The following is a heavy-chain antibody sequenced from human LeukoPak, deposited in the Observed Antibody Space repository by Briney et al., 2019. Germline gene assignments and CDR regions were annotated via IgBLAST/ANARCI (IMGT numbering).Heavy chain of an antibody. CDR2: IIPIFGTA. Sequence: PSVKVSCKAAGGTFSSYAISWVRQAPGQGLEWMGGIIPIFGTANYAQKFQGRVTITTDESTSTAYMELSSLRSEDTAVYYCARVPNLYYYYYMDVWGKGTTVTVSS. J-gene: IGHJ6*03. D-gene: IGHD1-14*01. CDR3: ARVPNLYYYYYMDV. V-gene: IGHV1-69*05. CDR1: GGTFSSYA.